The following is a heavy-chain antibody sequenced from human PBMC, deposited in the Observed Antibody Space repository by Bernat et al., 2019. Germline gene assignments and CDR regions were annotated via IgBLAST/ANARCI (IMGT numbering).Heavy chain of an antibody. CDR2: IDPSDSYT. CDR3: ASLPVRYCSGGSCYPPKNAFDI. Sequence: EVQLVQSGAEVKKPGESLRISCKGSGYSFTSYWISWVRQMPGKGLEWMGRIDPSDSYTNYSPSFQGHVTISADKSISTAYLQWSSLKASDTAMYYCASLPVRYCSGGSCYPPKNAFDIWGQGTMVTVSS. D-gene: IGHD2-15*01. V-gene: IGHV5-10-1*03. J-gene: IGHJ3*02. CDR1: GYSFTSYW.